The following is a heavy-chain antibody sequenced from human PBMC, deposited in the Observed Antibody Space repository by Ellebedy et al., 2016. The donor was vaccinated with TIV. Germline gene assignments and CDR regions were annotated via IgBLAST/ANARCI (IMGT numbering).Heavy chain of an antibody. CDR2: IYYTGST. Sequence: SETLSLTCTVSGDSISRSSSYWGWIRQPPGMGLEWIGSIYYTGSTDYNPSLKTRVAISADTSKNQFSLRLSSVTAADTAVYYCARWFGELLYVRWFDPWGQGTLVTVSS. CDR3: ARWFGELLYVRWFDP. CDR1: GDSISRSSSY. D-gene: IGHD3-10*01. V-gene: IGHV4-39*01. J-gene: IGHJ5*02.